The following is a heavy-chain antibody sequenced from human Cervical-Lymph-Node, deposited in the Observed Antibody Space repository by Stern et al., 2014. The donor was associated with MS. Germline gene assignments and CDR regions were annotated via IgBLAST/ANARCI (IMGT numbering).Heavy chain of an antibody. J-gene: IGHJ4*02. Sequence: EVQLLESGGGVIQPGGSLRLSCTPSGFTASRDYMTWVRQAPGKALEWVSLITNVGSTFYTDSVKGRFTISRDDSKNTVYLHMTSLRAEDTAMYYCARDTSSPERSDWWGQGTLVTVSS. CDR3: ARDTSSPERSDW. D-gene: IGHD1-1*01. CDR1: GFTASRDY. V-gene: IGHV3-53*01. CDR2: ITNVGST.